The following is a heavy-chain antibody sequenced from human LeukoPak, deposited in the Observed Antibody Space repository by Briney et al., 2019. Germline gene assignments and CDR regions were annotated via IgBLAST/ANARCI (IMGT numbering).Heavy chain of an antibody. CDR2: IYSSGST. J-gene: IGHJ4*02. CDR1: GGSINSYY. Sequence: PSETLSLTCTVSGGSINSYYWSWIRQPAGKGLEWIGRIYSSGSTGYNPSLKSRVTMSLDTSKNQFSLNLSSMTAADTAVYYCARVDIRTAFFDYWGQGTLVTVSS. D-gene: IGHD5-12*01. V-gene: IGHV4-4*07. CDR3: ARVDIRTAFFDY.